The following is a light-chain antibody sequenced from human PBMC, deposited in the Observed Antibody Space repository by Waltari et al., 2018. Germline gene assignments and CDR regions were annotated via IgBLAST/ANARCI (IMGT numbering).Light chain of an antibody. CDR2: DVA. CDR3: ASSTSTSTLL. J-gene: IGLJ1*01. V-gene: IGLV2-14*03. CDR1: SSDLGAYDS. Sequence: QSALTQPASVSGSPGQSITISCIGTSSDLGAYDSVSWYQQHPAKAPKLLIYDVASRPSGVSHRFAASKSGNTASLTISGLQAEDEADYYCASSTSTSTLLFGTGTRVTVL.